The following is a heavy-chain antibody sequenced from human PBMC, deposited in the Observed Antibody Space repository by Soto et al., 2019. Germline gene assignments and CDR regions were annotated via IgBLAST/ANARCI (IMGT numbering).Heavy chain of an antibody. D-gene: IGHD4-17*01. J-gene: IGHJ4*02. CDR1: GFTFDDYA. Sequence: SCAASGFTFDDYAMHWVRQAPGKGLEWVSGISWNSGSIGYADSVKGRFTISRDNAKNSLYLQMNSLRAEDTALYYRAKAIGSMTTVTTSDYWGQGTLVTVSS. CDR3: AKAIGSMTTVTTSDY. V-gene: IGHV3-9*01. CDR2: ISWNSGSI.